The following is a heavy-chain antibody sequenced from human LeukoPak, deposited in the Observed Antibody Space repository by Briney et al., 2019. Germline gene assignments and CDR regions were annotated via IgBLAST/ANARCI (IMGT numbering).Heavy chain of an antibody. V-gene: IGHV4-61*01. CDR2: IYYSGNT. CDR3: ARGERYTYGSWGYYDQ. J-gene: IGHJ4*02. Sequence: SETLSLTCNVSGDSVSSSSSYWSWIRQPPGKGLEWIGYIYYSGNTNYNPSLKSRVTISVDTSKNQLSLRLSSVTAEDTAVYYCARGERYTYGSWGYYDQWGQGILVTVSS. CDR1: GDSVSSSSSY. D-gene: IGHD5-18*01.